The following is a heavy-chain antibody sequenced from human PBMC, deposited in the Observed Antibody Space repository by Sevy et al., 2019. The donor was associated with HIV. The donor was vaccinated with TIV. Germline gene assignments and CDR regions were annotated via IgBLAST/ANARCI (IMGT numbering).Heavy chain of an antibody. CDR2: IYSSGST. CDR1: GGSISSYY. J-gene: IGHJ4*02. Sequence: SETLSLTCSVSGGSISSYYWNWIRQPPGKGLERIGYIYSSGSTNYNPSLKSRVTLSLDMSKNQFSLRLSSVTAADTAVYYCARSHLAFCGGDCFSPYYFDSWGQGTLVTVSS. CDR3: ARSHLAFCGGDCFSPYYFDS. D-gene: IGHD2-21*01. V-gene: IGHV4-59*01.